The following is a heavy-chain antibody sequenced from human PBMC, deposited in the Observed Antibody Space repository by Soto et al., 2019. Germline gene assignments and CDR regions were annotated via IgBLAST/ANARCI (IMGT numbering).Heavy chain of an antibody. CDR3: ARDLIYAFDY. CDR2: IRIDSNHI. D-gene: IGHD3-9*01. Sequence: EVQLVESGGGLVQPGGSLRLSCAASGFILTSYSMNWVRQAPGKGLEWLSYIRIDSNHIGYADSVRGRFTISSDIAKNSLYLQMNSLRDDDTAVYYCARDLIYAFDYWGQGTLVTVSS. V-gene: IGHV3-48*02. CDR1: GFILTSYS. J-gene: IGHJ4*02.